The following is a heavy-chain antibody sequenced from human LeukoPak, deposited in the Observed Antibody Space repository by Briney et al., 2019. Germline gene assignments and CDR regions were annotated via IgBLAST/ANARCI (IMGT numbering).Heavy chain of an antibody. CDR2: INPNSGGT. CDR3: ARAGLAARRWFDP. CDR1: GYTFTGYY. V-gene: IGHV1-2*02. J-gene: IGHJ5*02. Sequence: ASVRVSCKASGYTFTGYYMHWVRRAPGQGLEWMGWINPNSGGTNYAQKFQGRVTMTRDTSISTAYMELSRLRSDDTAVYYCARAGLAARRWFDPWGQGTLVTVSS. D-gene: IGHD6-6*01.